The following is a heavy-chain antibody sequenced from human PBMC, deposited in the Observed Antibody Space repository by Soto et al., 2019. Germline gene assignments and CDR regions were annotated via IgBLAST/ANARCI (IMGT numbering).Heavy chain of an antibody. CDR2: IYHSGST. V-gene: IGHV4-30-2*01. Sequence: QLQLQESGSGLVKPSQTLSLTCAVSGGSISSGGYSWSWIRQPPGKGLEWIGYIYHSGSTYYNPSLKSRVTISVDRSKNQFSLKLSSVTAADTAVYYCARYCSSTSCDRSYFDYWGQGTLVTVSS. J-gene: IGHJ4*02. CDR1: GGSISSGGYS. CDR3: ARYCSSTSCDRSYFDY. D-gene: IGHD2-2*02.